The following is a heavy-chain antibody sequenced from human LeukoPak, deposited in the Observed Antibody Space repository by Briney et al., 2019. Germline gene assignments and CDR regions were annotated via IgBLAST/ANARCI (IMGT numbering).Heavy chain of an antibody. Sequence: GGFLRLSCAASGFSFSSYWMNWVRRAPGRGLEWLANIKEDGSKQYYVDSVKGRFTISRDNAKNSLYLQMDSLRAEDTAVYYCARDPGRQYSSIADVWGQGTTVTVSS. CDR1: GFSFSSYW. D-gene: IGHD6-19*01. V-gene: IGHV3-7*03. J-gene: IGHJ6*02. CDR3: ARDPGRQYSSIADV. CDR2: IKEDGSKQ.